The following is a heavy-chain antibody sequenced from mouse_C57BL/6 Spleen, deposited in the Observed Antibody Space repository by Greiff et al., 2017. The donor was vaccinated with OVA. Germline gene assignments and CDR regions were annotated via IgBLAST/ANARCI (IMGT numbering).Heavy chain of an antibody. CDR3: ARNSYYFDY. V-gene: IGHV3-6*01. CDR1: GYSITSGYY. CDR2: ISYDGSN. J-gene: IGHJ2*01. Sequence: EVQLVESGPGLVKLSQSLSLTCSVTGYSITSGYYWNWIRQFPGNKLEWMGYISYDGSNNYNPSLKNRISITRDTSKNQFFLKLNSVTTEDTATYYCARNSYYFDYWGQGTTLTVSS.